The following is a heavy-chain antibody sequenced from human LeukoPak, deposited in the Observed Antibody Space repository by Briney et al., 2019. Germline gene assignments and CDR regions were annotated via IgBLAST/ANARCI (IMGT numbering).Heavy chain of an antibody. CDR2: ISWNSGSI. CDR1: GFTFDDYA. CDR3: TRDKGWQQFDS. J-gene: IGHJ4*02. D-gene: IGHD5-24*01. V-gene: IGHV3-9*01. Sequence: QPGRSLRLSCAASGFTFDDYAMHWVRQAPGKGLEWVSGISWNSGSIGYADSVKGRFTISRDNAKNSLYLQMNSLRDDDTAVYYCTRDKGWQQFDSWGQGTLVTVSS.